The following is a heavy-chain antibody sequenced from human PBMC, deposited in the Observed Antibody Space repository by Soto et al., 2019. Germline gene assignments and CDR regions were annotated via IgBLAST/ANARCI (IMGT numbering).Heavy chain of an antibody. J-gene: IGHJ5*02. CDR2: ISGSGGST. Sequence: GGSLRLSCAASGFTFSSYAMSWVRQAPGKGLEWVSAISGSGGSTYYADSVKGRFTISRDNSKNTLYLQMNSLRAEDTAVYYCAKNYYFWSCYYTLQGNWFDPWGQGTLVTVSS. CDR3: AKNYYFWSCYYTLQGNWFDP. D-gene: IGHD3-3*01. V-gene: IGHV3-23*01. CDR1: GFTFSSYA.